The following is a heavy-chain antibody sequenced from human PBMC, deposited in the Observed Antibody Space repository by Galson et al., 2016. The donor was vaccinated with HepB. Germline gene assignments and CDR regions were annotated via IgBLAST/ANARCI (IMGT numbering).Heavy chain of an antibody. V-gene: IGHV3-49*03. CDR1: GFTFGDYA. D-gene: IGHD2-2*01. J-gene: IGHJ6*02. Sequence: SLRLSCAASGFTFGDYAMSWFRQAPGKGPEWVAFIRSNTYGGTTEYAASVKGRFSISRDDYKSIAYLQMNSLKTEDTAVCYCAMSGPTECCSSVSCHYWYHGMDVWGQGTTVTVSS. CDR2: IRSNTYGGTT. CDR3: AMSGPTECCSSVSCHYWYHGMDV.